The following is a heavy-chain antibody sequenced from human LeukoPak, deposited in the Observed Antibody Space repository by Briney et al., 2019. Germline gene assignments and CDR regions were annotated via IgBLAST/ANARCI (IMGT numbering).Heavy chain of an antibody. V-gene: IGHV3-30*18. CDR3: AKDWGYASGTYYDY. J-gene: IGHJ4*02. CDR2: ISSDGSDK. CDR1: GFMFSSYA. Sequence: PGGSLRLYCAGSGFMFSSYAMHWVRQAPGKGLEWVAVISSDGSDKYYADSVKGRFTISRDNSKNTLYLQMNSLGTEDTSVYYCAKDWGYASGTYYDYWGQGTLVTVSS. D-gene: IGHD3-10*01.